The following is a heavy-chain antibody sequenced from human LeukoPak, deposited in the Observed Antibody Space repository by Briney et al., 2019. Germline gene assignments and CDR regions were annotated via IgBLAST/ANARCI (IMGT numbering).Heavy chain of an antibody. CDR1: GYTFTGYY. CDR2: INPNSGGT. Sequence: GASVKISCKASGYTFTGYYIHWVRQAPGQGLEWMGRINPNSGGTNYAQKFQGRVTMTRDTSISTAYMELSRLTSDDTAVYYCARGYDTSGYYYVGYWGQGTLVTVSS. D-gene: IGHD3-22*01. CDR3: ARGYDTSGYYYVGY. V-gene: IGHV1-2*06. J-gene: IGHJ4*02.